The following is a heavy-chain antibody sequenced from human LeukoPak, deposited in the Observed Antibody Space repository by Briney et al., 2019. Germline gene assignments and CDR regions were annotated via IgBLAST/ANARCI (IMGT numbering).Heavy chain of an antibody. CDR1: GGTISSYF. CDR2: IHDSGST. J-gene: IGHJ4*02. V-gene: IGHV4-59*08. CDR3: ARWYYSGWAFDY. Sequence: SETLSLTCTVSGGTISSYFWNWIRQPPGKGLEWIGYIHDSGSTKYNPSLKSRVTISVETSKNQFSLKLSSVTAAVTAVYYCARWYYSGWAFDYWGQGTLDTGSS. D-gene: IGHD6-19*01.